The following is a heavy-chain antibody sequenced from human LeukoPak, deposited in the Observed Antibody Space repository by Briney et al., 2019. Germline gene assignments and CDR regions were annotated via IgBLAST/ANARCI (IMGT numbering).Heavy chain of an antibody. CDR3: VRDNYSYRLDV. D-gene: IGHD2-21*01. Sequence: PGGSLRLSCAASGFTFDDYAMHWVPQAPGKGLECVSAIGGTGGNIFYTDSVKGRFTISRDNSKNTLYLHMNSLRAEDTAIYYCVRDNYSYRLDVWGQGTLVTVSS. J-gene: IGHJ4*02. CDR2: IGGTGGNI. CDR1: GFTFDDYA. V-gene: IGHV3-23*01.